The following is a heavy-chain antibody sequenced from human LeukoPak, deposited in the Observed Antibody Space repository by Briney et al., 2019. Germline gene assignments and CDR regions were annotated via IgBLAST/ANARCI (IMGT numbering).Heavy chain of an antibody. D-gene: IGHD1-26*01. Sequence: SETLSLTCTVSGDSISSSSHYWGWIRQPPGKGLEWIESIYYSGSTYYNPSLKSRVTISVDTSKNQFSLKLSSVTAADTAVYYCASTKGGYEYFQHWGQGTLVTVSS. V-gene: IGHV4-39*01. CDR3: ASTKGGYEYFQH. CDR1: GDSISSSSHY. J-gene: IGHJ1*01. CDR2: IYYSGST.